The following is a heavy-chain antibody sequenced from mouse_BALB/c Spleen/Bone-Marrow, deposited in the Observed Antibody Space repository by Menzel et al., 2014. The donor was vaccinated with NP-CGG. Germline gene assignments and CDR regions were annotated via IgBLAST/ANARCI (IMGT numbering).Heavy chain of an antibody. CDR3: ARESLYGSNYY. D-gene: IGHD1-1*01. CDR1: GYTFTSYT. J-gene: IGHJ2*01. V-gene: IGHV1-4*01. CDR2: INPSSGYT. Sequence: QVHVKQSGAELARPGASVKMSCKASGYTFTSYTMHWVKQRPGQGLEWIGYINPSSGYTNYNQKFKDKATSTADKSSSTAYMQLSSLTSEDSAVYYCARESLYGSNYYWGQGTTLTVSS.